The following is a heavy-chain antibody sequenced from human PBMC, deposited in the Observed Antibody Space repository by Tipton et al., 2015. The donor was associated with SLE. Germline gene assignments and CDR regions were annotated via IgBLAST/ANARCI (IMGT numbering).Heavy chain of an antibody. Sequence: TLSLTCTVSGGSISSSYWSWIRQSPGKGLEWIGYVYYSGSTNYNPSLQSRVTMSVDTSQRQFSLLLSSVTAADTAVYYCAGTHYDFWSGYDAFDIWGQGTMVTVSS. J-gene: IGHJ3*02. CDR1: GGSISSSY. CDR3: AGTHYDFWSGYDAFDI. V-gene: IGHV4-59*12. CDR2: VYYSGST. D-gene: IGHD3-3*01.